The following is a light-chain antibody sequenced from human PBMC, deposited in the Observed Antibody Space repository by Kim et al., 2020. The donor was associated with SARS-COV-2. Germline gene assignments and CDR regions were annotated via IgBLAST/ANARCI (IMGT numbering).Light chain of an antibody. CDR1: QSVSSY. V-gene: IGKV3-11*01. Sequence: PGKRATRTCRASQSVSSYLAWYQQKPGQAPRLRSYDASNRATGIPARFSGSGSGTDFTLTISSLEPEDFAVYYCQQRSNWPPITFGQGTRLEIK. J-gene: IGKJ5*01. CDR2: DAS. CDR3: QQRSNWPPIT.